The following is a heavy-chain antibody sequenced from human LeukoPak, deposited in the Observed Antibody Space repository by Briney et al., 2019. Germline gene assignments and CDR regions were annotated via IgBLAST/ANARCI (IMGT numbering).Heavy chain of an antibody. Sequence: SETLSLTCTVFGGSISSYYWNWIRPSPGKGVEWIAYMFYNVSTNYSPSLKSRVTISVDTSKNQFSLKLISVTAADTAVYFCARQGSGRAFDIWGQGTMVTVSS. CDR1: GGSISSYY. CDR3: ARQGSGRAFDI. J-gene: IGHJ3*02. V-gene: IGHV4-59*08. CDR2: MFYNVST.